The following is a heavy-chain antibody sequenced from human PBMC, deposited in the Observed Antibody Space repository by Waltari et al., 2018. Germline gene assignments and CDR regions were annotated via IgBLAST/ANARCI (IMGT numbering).Heavy chain of an antibody. D-gene: IGHD3-3*02. Sequence: QLQLQESGPGLVKPSQTLSLPCTVSGYSISSGSYHWSWIRQPAGKGLEWIGRIYTRGSTNYNPSLKSRVTISIDTSRNHFSLKLSSVTAADTAVYYCARDLSPPNWFDPWGQGTLVTVSS. CDR1: GYSISSGSYH. CDR3: ARDLSPPNWFDP. CDR2: IYTRGST. V-gene: IGHV4-61*02. J-gene: IGHJ5*02.